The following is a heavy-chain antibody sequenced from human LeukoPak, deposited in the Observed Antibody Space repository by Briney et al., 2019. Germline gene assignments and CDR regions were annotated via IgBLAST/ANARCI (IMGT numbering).Heavy chain of an antibody. V-gene: IGHV3-23*01. D-gene: IGHD2-15*01. CDR1: GFTFSSYA. Sequence: GGSLRLSCAASGFTFSSYAMSWVRQAPGKGLEWVSAISGSGGSTYYADSVKGRFTISRDNSKNTLYLQMNSLRAEDTAVYYCAKRRYCSGATRCFDYWGQGTLVTVSS. CDR2: ISGSGGST. CDR3: AKRRYCSGATRCFDY. J-gene: IGHJ4*02.